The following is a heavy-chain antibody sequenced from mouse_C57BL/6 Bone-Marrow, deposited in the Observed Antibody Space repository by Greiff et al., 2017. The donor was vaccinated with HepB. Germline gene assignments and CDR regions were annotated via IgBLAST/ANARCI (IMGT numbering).Heavy chain of an antibody. D-gene: IGHD2-3*01. V-gene: IGHV7-3*01. Sequence: DVHLVESGGGLVQPGGSLSLSCAASGFTFTDYYMSWVRQPPGKALEWLGFIRNKANGYTTEYSASVKGRFTISRDNSQSILYLQMNALRAEDSATYYCARWLLPAMDYWGQGTSVTVSS. CDR3: ARWLLPAMDY. CDR2: IRNKANGYTT. J-gene: IGHJ4*01. CDR1: GFTFTDYY.